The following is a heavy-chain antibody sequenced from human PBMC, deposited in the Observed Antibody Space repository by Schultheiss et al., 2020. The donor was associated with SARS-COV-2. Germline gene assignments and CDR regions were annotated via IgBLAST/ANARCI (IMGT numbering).Heavy chain of an antibody. CDR1: GGSISSSSYY. CDR3: ASQYYDILTPFDP. J-gene: IGHJ5*02. Sequence: SETLSLTCTVSGGSISSSSYYWGWIRQPPGKGLEWIGSIYYSGSTYYNPSLKSRVTISVDTSKNQFSLKLSSVTAADTAVYYCASQYYDILTPFDPWGQGTLVTVSS. CDR2: IYYSGST. D-gene: IGHD3-9*01. V-gene: IGHV4-39*07.